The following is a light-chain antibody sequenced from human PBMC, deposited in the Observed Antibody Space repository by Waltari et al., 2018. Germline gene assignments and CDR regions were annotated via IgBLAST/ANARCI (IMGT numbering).Light chain of an antibody. CDR2: DVR. Sequence: QSALTQPASVSGSPGQSITISCTGTSSAVGGYNHVPWYQQHPGKAPKLMIYDVRNRPSGVSNRFSGSKSGNTASLTISGLQAEDEADYYCSSYTSSSTWVFGGGTKLTVL. CDR1: SSAVGGYNH. J-gene: IGLJ3*02. CDR3: SSYTSSSTWV. V-gene: IGLV2-14*03.